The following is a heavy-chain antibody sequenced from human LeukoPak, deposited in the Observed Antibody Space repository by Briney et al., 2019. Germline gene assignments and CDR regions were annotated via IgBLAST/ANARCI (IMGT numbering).Heavy chain of an antibody. CDR2: NNHSGST. CDR1: GRSFRRCY. Sequence: SETLSLTCAVYGRSFRRCYWRWTRQPPGKGLEWIGENNHSGSTNYNPSLKSRVTISVDASKKQFSLKLSSVTAADTAVYFLANQQRDSSQAYWYFDLWGRGTLVTVSS. CDR3: ANQQRDSSQAYWYFDL. D-gene: IGHD5-24*01. J-gene: IGHJ2*01. V-gene: IGHV4-34*01.